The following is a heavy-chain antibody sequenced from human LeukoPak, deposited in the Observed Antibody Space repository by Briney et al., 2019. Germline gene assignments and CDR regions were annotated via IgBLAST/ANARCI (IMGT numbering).Heavy chain of an antibody. CDR3: ARLRGYSYGYGDY. J-gene: IGHJ4*02. Sequence: PGGSLRLSCAASGFTSSSYSMNWVRQAPGKGLEWVSYISSSGNTIDYADSVKGRFTISRDNAKNSLYLQVVSLGAEDTAVYYCARLRGYSYGYGDYWGQGTLVTVSS. CDR2: ISSSGNTI. D-gene: IGHD5-18*01. CDR1: GFTSSSYS. V-gene: IGHV3-48*04.